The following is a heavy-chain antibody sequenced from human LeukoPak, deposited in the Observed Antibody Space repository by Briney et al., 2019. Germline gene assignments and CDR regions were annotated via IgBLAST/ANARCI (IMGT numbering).Heavy chain of an antibody. CDR2: INDDGGLT. Sequence: PGRSLRLSCSAAGFTFSSHAMHWVRQAPGKGLEYVSTINDDGGLTYYADSVKGRFTISRDNSKNTVYLQMNNLRPDDSAVYKCLKGGWATIGPPKDWGQGTLVSVSS. V-gene: IGHV3-64D*08. CDR3: LKGGWATIGPPKD. J-gene: IGHJ4*02. D-gene: IGHD5-24*01. CDR1: GFTFSSHA.